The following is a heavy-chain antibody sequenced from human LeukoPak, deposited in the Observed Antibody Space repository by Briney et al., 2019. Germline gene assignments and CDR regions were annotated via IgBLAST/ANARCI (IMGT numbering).Heavy chain of an antibody. Sequence: PGGSLRLSCAASGFTFSNAWMTWVRQAPGKGLEWVGRIKSKSATRTTDYAAPVKGKFTITRDDSKNMPYLQMSSLKSEGSAMYYCATGGGQSLFDYWGQGTLVTVSS. CDR2: IKSKSATRTT. CDR3: ATGGGQSLFDY. J-gene: IGHJ4*02. CDR1: GFTFSNAW. V-gene: IGHV3-15*01. D-gene: IGHD3-16*01.